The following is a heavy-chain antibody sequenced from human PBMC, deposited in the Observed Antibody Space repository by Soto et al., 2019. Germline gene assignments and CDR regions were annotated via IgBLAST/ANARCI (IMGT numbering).Heavy chain of an antibody. CDR3: ANTYYYILTGYYYYGMDV. J-gene: IGHJ6*02. D-gene: IGHD3-9*01. Sequence: QVQLVQSGAEVKKPGSSVKVSCKASGGTFSSYAISWVRQAPGPGLEWMGGIIPIFGKANYAQKFQGRVTITADESTSTAYMELSSLRSEDTAVYYCANTYYYILTGYYYYGMDVWGQGTTVTVSS. CDR1: GGTFSSYA. CDR2: IIPIFGKA. V-gene: IGHV1-69*01.